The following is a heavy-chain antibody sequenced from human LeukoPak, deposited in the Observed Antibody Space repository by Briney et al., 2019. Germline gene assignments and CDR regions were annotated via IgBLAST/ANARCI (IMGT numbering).Heavy chain of an antibody. V-gene: IGHV1-18*01. D-gene: IGHD3-3*01. CDR3: ARGEATIFGVVIIHPYYFDY. J-gene: IGHJ4*02. CDR1: GYTFTIYG. CDR2: ISAYNGNT. Sequence: ASVKVSCKASGYTFTIYGISWVRQAPGQGLEWMGWISAYNGNTNYAQKLQGRVTMTTDTSTSTAYMELRSLRSDDTAVYYCARGEATIFGVVIIHPYYFDYWGQGTLVTVSS.